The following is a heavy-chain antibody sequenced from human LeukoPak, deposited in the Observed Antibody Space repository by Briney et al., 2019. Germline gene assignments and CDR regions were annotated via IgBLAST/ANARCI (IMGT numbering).Heavy chain of an antibody. D-gene: IGHD3-22*01. CDR1: GDSVSSGSYY. CDR2: IYYSGST. J-gene: IGHJ4*02. Sequence: SETLSLTCTVSGDSVSSGSYYWSWIRQPPGKGLEWIGYIYYSGSTNYNPSLKSRVTISVDTSKNQFSLKLSSVTAADTAVYYCASSPVYYYDSSGYYEYYFDYWGQGTLVTVSS. V-gene: IGHV4-61*01. CDR3: ASSPVYYYDSSGYYEYYFDY.